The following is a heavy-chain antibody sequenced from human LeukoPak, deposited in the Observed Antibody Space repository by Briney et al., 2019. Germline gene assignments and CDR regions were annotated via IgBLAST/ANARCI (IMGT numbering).Heavy chain of an antibody. V-gene: IGHV3-21*01. CDR1: GFTFSSYS. J-gene: IGHJ6*02. Sequence: PGGSLRLSCAASGFTFSSYSMNWVRQAPGKGLEWVSSISSSSSYIYYADSVKGRFTISRDNAKNSLYLQMNSLRAEDTAVYYCARDHEYYDILTGLEYGMGVWGQGTTVTVSS. CDR2: ISSSSSYI. D-gene: IGHD3-9*01. CDR3: ARDHEYYDILTGLEYGMGV.